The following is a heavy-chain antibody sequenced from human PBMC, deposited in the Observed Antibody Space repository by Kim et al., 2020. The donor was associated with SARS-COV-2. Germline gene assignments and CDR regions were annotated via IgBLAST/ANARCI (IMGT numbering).Heavy chain of an antibody. CDR2: ISGSGGTT. J-gene: IGHJ4*01. CDR3: AKPPPAYDNGGYTSHFD. V-gene: IGHV3-23*01. CDR1: GFTFSTYA. Sequence: GGSLRLSCVASGFTFSTYAMNWVRQAPGKGLQWVSTISGSGGTTYYADSVKGRFPISRDNSKSTLYLQMNSLRAEDTAIYYCAKPPPAYDNGGYTSHFD. D-gene: IGHD6-19*01.